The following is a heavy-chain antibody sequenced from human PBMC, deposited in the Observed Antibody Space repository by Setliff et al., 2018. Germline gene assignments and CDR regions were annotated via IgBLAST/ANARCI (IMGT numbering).Heavy chain of an antibody. Sequence: PGGSLRLSCTASGLSYSNALHWVRQAPGKGLEWVAVISFDGNNKYYGDSVKGRFTISRDNSENTLDLQMNSLRVEDTALYYCAKVKKQLIRGSGFDYWGQGTLVTVSS. CDR1: GLSYSNA. CDR2: ISFDGNNK. J-gene: IGHJ4*02. V-gene: IGHV3-30-3*02. CDR3: AKVKKQLIRGSGFDY. D-gene: IGHD1-1*01.